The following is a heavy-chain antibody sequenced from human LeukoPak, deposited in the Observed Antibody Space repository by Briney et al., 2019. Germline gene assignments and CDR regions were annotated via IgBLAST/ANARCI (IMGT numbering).Heavy chain of an antibody. V-gene: IGHV4-59*01. CDR1: GGSIRSYY. Sequence: SETLSLTCTVSGGSIRSYYWSWIRQPPGKGLEWIGYIYYSGSTNYNPSLKSRVTISVDTSKNQFSLKLSSVTAADTAVYYCARAAAMSRNAFDIWGQGTMVTVSS. CDR3: ARAAAMSRNAFDI. CDR2: IYYSGST. J-gene: IGHJ3*02.